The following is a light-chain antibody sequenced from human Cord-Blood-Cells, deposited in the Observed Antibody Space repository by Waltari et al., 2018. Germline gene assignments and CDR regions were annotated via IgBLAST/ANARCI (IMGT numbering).Light chain of an antibody. CDR3: QQYGSSPPLT. J-gene: IGKJ4*01. V-gene: IGKV3-20*01. CDR1: QSVSSSY. CDR2: GAS. Sequence: ELVLTQSPGPLSLSPGASAPPSCRARQSVSSSYLAWYQQKPGQAPRLLIYGASSRATGIPDRFSGSGSGTDFTLTISRLEPEDFAVYYCQQYGSSPPLTFGGGTKVEIK.